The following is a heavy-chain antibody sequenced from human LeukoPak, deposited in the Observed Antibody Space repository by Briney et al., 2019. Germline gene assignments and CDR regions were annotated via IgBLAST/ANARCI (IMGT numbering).Heavy chain of an antibody. CDR1: GGSMSSYY. CDR2: IYYSGST. D-gene: IGHD4-17*01. Sequence: PSETLSLTCTVSGGSMSSYYWSWIRQPPGKGLEWIGYIYYSGSTNYNPSLKSRVTISVDTSKNQFSLKLSSVTVADTAVYYCARMGNPATVTTDYWGQGTLVTVSS. V-gene: IGHV4-59*08. CDR3: ARMGNPATVTTDY. J-gene: IGHJ4*02.